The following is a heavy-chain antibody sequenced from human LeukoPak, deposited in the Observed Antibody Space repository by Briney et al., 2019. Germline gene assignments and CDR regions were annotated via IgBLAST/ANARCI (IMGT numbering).Heavy chain of an antibody. CDR2: ISPGGTTI. CDR1: GSTFSSYE. V-gene: IGHV3-48*03. Sequence: GGSLRLSCAASGSTFSSYEMNWVRQAPGKGLEWVSYISPGGTTIYYADSVKGRFTISRDNAKNSLYLQMNNLGAEDSAVYYCARDSTVTTSFDYWGQGTLVTVSS. D-gene: IGHD4-17*01. J-gene: IGHJ4*02. CDR3: ARDSTVTTSFDY.